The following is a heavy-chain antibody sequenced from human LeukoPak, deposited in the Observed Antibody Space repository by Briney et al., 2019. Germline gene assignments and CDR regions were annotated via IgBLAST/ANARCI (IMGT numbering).Heavy chain of an antibody. D-gene: IGHD6-19*01. V-gene: IGHV3-48*01. Sequence: GGSLRLSCAASGFTFSSNSMNWVRQAPGKGLEWVSYISSSSSTIYYADSVKGRFTISRDNAKNSLYLQMNSLRAEDTAVYYCARDRGSDSSGWPPYYFDYWGQGTLVTVSS. J-gene: IGHJ4*02. CDR3: ARDRGSDSSGWPPYYFDY. CDR1: GFTFSSNS. CDR2: ISSSSSTI.